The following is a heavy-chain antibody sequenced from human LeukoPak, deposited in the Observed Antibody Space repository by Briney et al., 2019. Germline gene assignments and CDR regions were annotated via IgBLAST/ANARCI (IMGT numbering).Heavy chain of an antibody. Sequence: PGGSLRLSCAASGFTFSTYAMTWVRQAPGRGLEWVSVISGSGVDTFYAASVKGRFTISRDNSKNTLYLQMDSLRAEDTAIYYCAKDRPRDYSSRQGFSDNWFDPWGQGTLVTVSS. CDR3: AKDRPRDYSSRQGFSDNWFDP. V-gene: IGHV3-23*01. CDR2: ISGSGVDT. J-gene: IGHJ5*02. CDR1: GFTFSTYA. D-gene: IGHD3-22*01.